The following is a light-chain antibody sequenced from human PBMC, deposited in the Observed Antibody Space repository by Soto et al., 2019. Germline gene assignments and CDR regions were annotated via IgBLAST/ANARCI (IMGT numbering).Light chain of an antibody. CDR3: ISYATSSTLV. J-gene: IGLJ1*01. CDR1: SSDVGRYNY. V-gene: IGLV2-14*01. Sequence: QSVLAQPASVSGSPGQSITISCTGTSSDVGRYNYVAWYQQHPGKAPKVLIFEVSNRPSGVSSRFSGSKSGNTASLNISGLQAEDEADYYFISYATSSTLVFGTGTKVTVL. CDR2: EVS.